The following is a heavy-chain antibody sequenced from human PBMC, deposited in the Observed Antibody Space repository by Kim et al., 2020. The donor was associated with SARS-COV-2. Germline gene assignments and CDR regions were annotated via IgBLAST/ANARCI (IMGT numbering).Heavy chain of an antibody. J-gene: IGHJ5*02. CDR2: FDPEDGET. CDR1: GYTLIELS. Sequence: ASVKVSCKVSGYTLIELSMHWVRQAPGKGLEWMGGFDPEDGETIYAQKFQGRVTMTEDTSTDKAYMELSSLRSEDTAVYYCATSSPVIPVGGWFDPWGQGTLVTVSS. D-gene: IGHD6-19*01. V-gene: IGHV1-24*01. CDR3: ATSSPVIPVGGWFDP.